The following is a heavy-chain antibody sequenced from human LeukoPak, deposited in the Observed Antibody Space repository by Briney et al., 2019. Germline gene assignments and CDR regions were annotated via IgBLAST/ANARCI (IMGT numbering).Heavy chain of an antibody. D-gene: IGHD5-24*01. CDR1: GFTFSSYE. V-gene: IGHV3-48*03. J-gene: IGHJ6*02. Sequence: GGSLRLSCAASGFTFSSYEMNWVRQALGKGLEWVSYISSSGSTIYYADSVKGRFTISRDNAKNSLYLQMNSLRAEDTAVYYCARVGERWLQFLGGMDVWGQGTTVTVSS. CDR2: ISSSGSTI. CDR3: ARVGERWLQFLGGMDV.